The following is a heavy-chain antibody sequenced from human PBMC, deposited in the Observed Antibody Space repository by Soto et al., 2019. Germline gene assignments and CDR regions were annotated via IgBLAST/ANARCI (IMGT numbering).Heavy chain of an antibody. CDR3: ARYSSSYFDY. Sequence: PSETLSLTCAVSGYSITSGYYWGCIRQPPGKGLEWIANFYHSGSTYYNPSLKSRVTITVDTSKNQLSLKLSSVTAADTAVYYCARYSSSYFDYWGQGTLVTVSS. J-gene: IGHJ4*02. CDR2: FYHSGST. V-gene: IGHV4-38-2*01. D-gene: IGHD6-6*01. CDR1: GYSITSGYY.